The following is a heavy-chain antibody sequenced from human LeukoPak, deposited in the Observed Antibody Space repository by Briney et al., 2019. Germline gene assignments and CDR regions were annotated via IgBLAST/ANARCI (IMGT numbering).Heavy chain of an antibody. CDR1: GYSFTSQD. CDR3: TLYNC. Sequence: GASVKVSCKTSGYSFTSQDMHWVRQAPGQSLEWMGCINPGNGDTKYSQDLQGRVTITRDTSATTAYMELSSLRSDDMAVYYCTLYNCWGQGTLVTVSS. CDR2: INPGNGDT. D-gene: IGHD2-2*02. V-gene: IGHV1-3*03. J-gene: IGHJ4*02.